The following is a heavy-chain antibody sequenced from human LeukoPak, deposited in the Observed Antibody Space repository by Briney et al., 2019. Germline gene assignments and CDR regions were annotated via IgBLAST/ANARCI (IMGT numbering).Heavy chain of an antibody. D-gene: IGHD5-18*01. CDR1: GYTFTRND. Sequence: ASVKVSCKTSGYTFTRNDINWVRQAPGQGLEWMGWINPNSGGTKYAQKFKGRVTMTRDTSISTAYMELSRLRSDDTAVYYCARVDTAMVAGGGDYWGQGTLVTVSS. CDR3: ARVDTAMVAGGGDY. V-gene: IGHV1-2*02. CDR2: INPNSGGT. J-gene: IGHJ4*02.